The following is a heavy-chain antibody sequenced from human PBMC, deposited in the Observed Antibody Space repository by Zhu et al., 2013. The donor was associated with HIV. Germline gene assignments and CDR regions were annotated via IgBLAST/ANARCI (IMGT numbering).Heavy chain of an antibody. CDR1: GFTFSSYA. D-gene: IGHD3-22*01. CDR3: ARDGPHYYDSSGYYYLDY. CDR2: ISYDGSNK. J-gene: IGHJ4*02. Sequence: VQLVESGGGVVQPGRSLRLSCAASGFTFSSYAMHWVRQAPGKGLEWVAVISYDGSNKYYADSVKGRFTISRDNSKNTLYLQMNSLRAEDTAVYYCARDGPHYYDSSGYYYLDYWGQGTLVTVSS. V-gene: IGHV3-30-3*01.